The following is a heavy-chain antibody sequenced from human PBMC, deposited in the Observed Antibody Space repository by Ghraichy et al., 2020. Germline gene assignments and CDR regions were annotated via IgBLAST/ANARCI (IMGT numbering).Heavy chain of an antibody. CDR3: AKDVGRRSSVVGD. J-gene: IGHJ4*02. CDR2: ISWNSGSI. Sequence: GGSLRLSCAASGFTFDDYAMHWVRQAPGKGLEWVSGISWNSGSIGYADSVKGRFTISRDNAKNSLYLQMNSLRAEDTALYYCAKDVGRRSSVVGDWGQGTLVTVSS. CDR1: GFTFDDYA. D-gene: IGHD3-16*01. V-gene: IGHV3-9*01.